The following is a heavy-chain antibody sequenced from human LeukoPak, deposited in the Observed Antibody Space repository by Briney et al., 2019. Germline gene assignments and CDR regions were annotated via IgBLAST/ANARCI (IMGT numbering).Heavy chain of an antibody. J-gene: IGHJ6*03. CDR3: ARDPYSGGYGDYYYYYMDV. V-gene: IGHV3-48*03. D-gene: IGHD1-26*01. CDR1: GFTFSSYE. Sequence: GGSLRLSCAASGFTFSSYEMNWVRQAPGKGLEWVSYISSSGSTIYYADSVKGRFTISRDNAKNSLYLQINSLRAEDTAVYYCARDPYSGGYGDYYYYYMDVWGKGTTVTISS. CDR2: ISSSGSTI.